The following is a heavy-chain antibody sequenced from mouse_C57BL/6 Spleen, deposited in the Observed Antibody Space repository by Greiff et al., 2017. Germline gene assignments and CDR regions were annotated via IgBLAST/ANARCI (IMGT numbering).Heavy chain of an antibody. V-gene: IGHV1-64*01. D-gene: IGHD1-1*01. CDR2: IHPNSGST. CDR3: ARRITTVVASYWYFDV. CDR1: GYTFTSYW. Sequence: VQLQQSGAELVKPGASVKLSCKASGYTFTSYWMHWVKQRPGQGLEWIGMIHPNSGSTNYNEKLKSKATLTVDKSSSTAYMQLSSLTSEDSAVYYCARRITTVVASYWYFDVWGTGTTVTVSS. J-gene: IGHJ1*03.